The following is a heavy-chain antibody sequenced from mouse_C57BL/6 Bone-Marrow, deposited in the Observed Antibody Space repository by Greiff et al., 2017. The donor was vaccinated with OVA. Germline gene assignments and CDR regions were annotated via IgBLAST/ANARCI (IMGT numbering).Heavy chain of an antibody. CDR3: ASTDGSSFDY. V-gene: IGHV1-53*01. CDR1: GYTFTSYW. Sequence: QVQLQQPGTDLVKPGASVKLSCKASGYTFTSYWMHWVKQRPGQGLEWIGNINHSNGGTNYNEKFKSKATLTVDKASSTAYLQLRILTSEDSAVYYCASTDGSSFDYWGQGTPLTVSS. J-gene: IGHJ2*01. D-gene: IGHD1-1*01. CDR2: INHSNGGT.